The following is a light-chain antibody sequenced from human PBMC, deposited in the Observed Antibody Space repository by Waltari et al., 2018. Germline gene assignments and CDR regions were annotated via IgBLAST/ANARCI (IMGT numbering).Light chain of an antibody. V-gene: IGKV3-20*01. CDR2: GAS. Sequence: EIVLTQSPGTLSLSPGERATLPCRASHSVSSNYLAWFQKSPSQPPSLLIYGASKRATDIPDRFSASGSGTDFTLTIFRLDPEDFAVYYCQQYGRSPPYTFVQGTKLAI. CDR3: QQYGRSPPYT. CDR1: HSVSSNY. J-gene: IGKJ2*01.